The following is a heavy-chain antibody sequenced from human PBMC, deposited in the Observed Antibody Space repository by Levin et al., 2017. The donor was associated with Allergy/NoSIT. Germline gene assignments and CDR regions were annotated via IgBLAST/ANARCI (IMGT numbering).Heavy chain of an antibody. CDR2: ISYDGSNK. Sequence: GGSLRLSCAASGFTFSSYGMHWVRQAPGKGLEWVAVISYDGSNKYYADSVKGRFTISRDNSKNTLYLQMNSLRAEDTAVYYCARTEDATHYYYGMDVWGQGTTVTVSS. J-gene: IGHJ6*02. V-gene: IGHV3-30*03. CDR1: GFTFSSYG. D-gene: IGHD5-24*01. CDR3: ARTEDATHYYYGMDV.